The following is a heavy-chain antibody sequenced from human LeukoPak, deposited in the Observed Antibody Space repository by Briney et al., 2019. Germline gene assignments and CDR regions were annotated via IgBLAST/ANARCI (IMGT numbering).Heavy chain of an antibody. CDR3: AKPHYYDSSGYDY. CDR1: GFTFSNYA. V-gene: IGHV3-23*01. Sequence: GGPLRLSCAASGFTFSNYATSWVRQAPGKGLEWVSAISGSGGSTYYADSVKGRFTISRDISKNTLYLQMNSLRAEDTAVYYCAKPHYYDSSGYDYWGQGTLVTVSS. D-gene: IGHD3-22*01. CDR2: ISGSGGST. J-gene: IGHJ4*02.